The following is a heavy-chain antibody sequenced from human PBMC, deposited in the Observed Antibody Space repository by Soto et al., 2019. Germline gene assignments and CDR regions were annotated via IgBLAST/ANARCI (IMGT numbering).Heavy chain of an antibody. Sequence: GESLKISCKGSGYSFTSYWIGWVRQMPGKGLEWMGIIYPGDSDTRYSPSFQGQVTISADKSISTAYLQWSSLKASDTAMYYCARVRAPLVGATPYYYGMDVWGQGTTVTVSS. V-gene: IGHV5-51*01. J-gene: IGHJ6*02. CDR3: ARVRAPLVGATPYYYGMDV. CDR2: IYPGDSDT. D-gene: IGHD1-26*01. CDR1: GYSFTSYW.